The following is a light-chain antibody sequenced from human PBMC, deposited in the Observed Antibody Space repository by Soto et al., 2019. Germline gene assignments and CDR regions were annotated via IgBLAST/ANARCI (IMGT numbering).Light chain of an antibody. J-gene: IGKJ5*01. CDR2: DAS. V-gene: IGKV3-11*01. Sequence: EIVLRHSPSTRCLSXGERATLAXXASQSVSSYLAWYQQKPGQAPRLLIYDASNRATGIPARFSGSGSGTDFTLTISSLEPEDFAVYYCQQRSNWPITFGQGTRLENK. CDR1: QSVSSY. CDR3: QQRSNWPIT.